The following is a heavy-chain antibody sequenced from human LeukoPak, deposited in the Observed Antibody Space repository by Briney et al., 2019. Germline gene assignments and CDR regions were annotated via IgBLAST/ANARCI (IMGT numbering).Heavy chain of an antibody. CDR1: GFTFSTYS. Sequence: GGSLRLSCAASGFTFSTYSMNWVRQAPGKGLEWVSSISSSSNYIYNADSVKGRFTISRDNAKNSLYLQMNSLRAEDTAVYYCARDRSTLIEVITFDAFDIWGQGTMVTVSS. D-gene: IGHD3-22*01. CDR2: ISSSSNYI. CDR3: ARDRSTLIEVITFDAFDI. J-gene: IGHJ3*02. V-gene: IGHV3-21*01.